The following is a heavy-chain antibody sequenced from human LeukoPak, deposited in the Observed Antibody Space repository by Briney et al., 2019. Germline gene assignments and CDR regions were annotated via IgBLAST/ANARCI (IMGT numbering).Heavy chain of an antibody. V-gene: IGHV4-31*03. CDR3: VGSPCTSCYTGRVPTLEFDP. CDR1: GGSISSGGYY. J-gene: IGHJ5*02. D-gene: IGHD2-2*02. Sequence: SQTLSLTCTVSGGSISSGGYYWSWIRQHPGKGLEWIGYIYYSGSTYCNPSLKSRVTISVDTSKNQFSLKLSSVTAADTAVYYCVGSPCTSCYTGRVPTLEFDPWGQGTLVTVSS. CDR2: IYYSGST.